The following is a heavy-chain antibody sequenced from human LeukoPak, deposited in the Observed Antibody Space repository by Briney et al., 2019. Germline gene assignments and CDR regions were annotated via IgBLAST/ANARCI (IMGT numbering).Heavy chain of an antibody. Sequence: PSETLSLTCTVSGGSISSSSYYWGWIRQPPGKGLEWIGSIYYSGSTYYNPSLKSRVTISVDTSKNQFSLKLSSVTAADTAVYSYWTGGASTVAGTPNYYYYYYYMDVWGKGTTVTVSS. V-gene: IGHV4-39*07. J-gene: IGHJ6*03. D-gene: IGHD6-13*01. CDR2: IYYSGST. CDR1: GGSISSSSYY. CDR3: WTGGASTVAGTPNYYYYYYYMDV.